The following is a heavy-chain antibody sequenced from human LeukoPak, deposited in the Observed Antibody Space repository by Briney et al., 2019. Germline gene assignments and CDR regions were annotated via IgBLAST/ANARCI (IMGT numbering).Heavy chain of an antibody. D-gene: IGHD3-3*01. CDR2: ISSSSSTI. V-gene: IGHV3-48*04. Sequence: GGSLRLSCAASGFTFSSYSMNWVHQAPGKGLEWVSYISSSSSTIYYADSVKGRFTISRDNAKNSLYLQMNSLRAEDTAVYYCARKITIFGVAPSWFDPWGQGTLVTVSS. J-gene: IGHJ5*02. CDR3: ARKITIFGVAPSWFDP. CDR1: GFTFSSYS.